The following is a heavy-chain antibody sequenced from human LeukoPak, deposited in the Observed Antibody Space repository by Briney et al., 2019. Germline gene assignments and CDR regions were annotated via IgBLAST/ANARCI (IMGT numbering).Heavy chain of an antibody. CDR2: IYYSGST. CDR1: GGSISSYY. Sequence: SETLSLTCTVSGGSISSYYWSWIRQPPGKGLEWIGYIYYSGSTNYNPSLKSRVTISVDTSKNQFSLKLSSVTAADTAVYYCTQRAQRSDAFDIWGQGTMVTVSS. J-gene: IGHJ3*02. D-gene: IGHD2-2*01. CDR3: TQRAQRSDAFDI. V-gene: IGHV4-59*08.